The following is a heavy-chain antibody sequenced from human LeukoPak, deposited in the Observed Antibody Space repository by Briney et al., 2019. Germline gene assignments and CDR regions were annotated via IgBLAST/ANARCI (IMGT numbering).Heavy chain of an antibody. CDR2: IIPILGIA. CDR1: GGTFSSYA. D-gene: IGHD3-10*01. V-gene: IGHV1-69*04. Sequence: SVKVSCKASGGTFSSYAISWVRQAPGQGLEWMGRIIPILGIANYAQKFQGRVTITADKSTSTAYMEPSSLRSEDTAVYYCARDGSRYYGSGAGGYFDYWGQGALVTVSS. J-gene: IGHJ4*02. CDR3: ARDGSRYYGSGAGGYFDY.